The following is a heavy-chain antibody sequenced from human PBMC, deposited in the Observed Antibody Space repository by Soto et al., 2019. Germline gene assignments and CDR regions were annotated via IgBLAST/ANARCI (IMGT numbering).Heavy chain of an antibody. CDR2: INPNTGHS. CDR1: GSALKSYD. J-gene: IGHJ5*02. D-gene: IGHD3-22*01. V-gene: IGHV1-8*01. Sequence: ASVKVSCKASGSALKSYDVHWVRQAAGQGLEWLGWINPNTGHSVPSWRFQGRVRLTTNSSISTTFMELTNLRSDDTAVYYCAKDHYDNSGYYQFDPWGQGTLVTVSS. CDR3: AKDHYDNSGYYQFDP.